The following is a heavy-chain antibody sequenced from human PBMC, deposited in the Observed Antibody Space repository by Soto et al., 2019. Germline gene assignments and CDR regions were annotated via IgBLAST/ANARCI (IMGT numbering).Heavy chain of an antibody. CDR2: INHSGSP. CDR3: ATANWSHHYFDP. D-gene: IGHD1-1*01. J-gene: IGHJ5*02. CDR1: GGSFSGYY. V-gene: IGHV4-34*01. Sequence: LSLTCAVYGGSFSGYYWSWLRQPPGKGLEWIGEINHSGSPNYNPSLRSRVTISVDTSKNQFSLKMTSVTAADTAVYYCATANWSHHYFDPWGQGTLVTVSS.